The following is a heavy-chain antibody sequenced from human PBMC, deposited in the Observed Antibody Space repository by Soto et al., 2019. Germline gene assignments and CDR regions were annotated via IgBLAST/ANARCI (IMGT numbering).Heavy chain of an antibody. CDR2: INSDGSST. CDR3: ARDNWEPTGSKGMDL. J-gene: IGHJ6*02. D-gene: IGHD3-10*01. V-gene: IGHV3-74*01. Sequence: PGGSLRLSCAASGFTFSNAWMSWVRQAPGKGLEWVGRINSDGSSTSYADSVKGRFTISRDNAKNTLYLQMNSLRAEDTAVYYCARDNWEPTGSKGMDLWGQGTTVTGS. CDR1: GFTFSNAW.